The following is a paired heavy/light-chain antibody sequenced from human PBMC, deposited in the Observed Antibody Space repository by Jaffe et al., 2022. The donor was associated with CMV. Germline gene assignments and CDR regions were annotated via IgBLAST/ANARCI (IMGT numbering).Light chain of an antibody. CDR2: GES. CDR1: SSNIGAGYA. V-gene: IGLV1-40*01. Sequence: QSVLTQPPSVSGAPGQRVTLSCTGSSSNIGAGYAVHWYQQLPGTAPKLLIYGESNRPSGVPARFSGSKSGTSASLAITGLQAEDEADYYCQSYDSRLSGWVFGGGTKLTVL. J-gene: IGLJ3*02. CDR3: QSYDSRLSGWV.
Heavy chain of an antibody. Sequence: QVQLVQSGAEVKKPGSSVKVSCKASGGTFDRYALAWVRQAPGQGLEWMGGVIPVYRSTNYAQKFQGRVTITADEFTSTAYMELTSLTSDDTAIYYCARDIGTLTPWEVRNNWFDPWGQGTLVTVSS. CDR1: GGTFDRYA. CDR2: VIPVYRST. V-gene: IGHV1-69*01. D-gene: IGHD4-4*01. J-gene: IGHJ5*02. CDR3: ARDIGTLTPWEVRNNWFDP.